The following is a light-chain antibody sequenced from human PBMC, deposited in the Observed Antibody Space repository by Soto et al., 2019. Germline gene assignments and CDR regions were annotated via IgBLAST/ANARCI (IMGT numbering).Light chain of an antibody. CDR1: QSVSSSY. Sequence: EIVLTQSPGTLSLSPGERATLSCRASQSVSSSYLAWYQQKPGQAPRLLIYGASSRATGIPDRFSGSGSGTDFTLTISRLEPEDFAVYYCQQCGSSPPYTFGQ. V-gene: IGKV3-20*01. J-gene: IGKJ2*01. CDR2: GAS. CDR3: QQCGSSPPYT.